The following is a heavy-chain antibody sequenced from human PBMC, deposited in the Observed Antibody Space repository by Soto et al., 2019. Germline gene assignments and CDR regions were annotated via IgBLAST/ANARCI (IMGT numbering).Heavy chain of an antibody. J-gene: IGHJ6*02. D-gene: IGHD4-4*01. Sequence: SETLSPTCTVSGGSISSGDYYWSWIRQPPGKGLEWIGYIYYSGSTYYNPSLKSRVTISVDTSKNQFSLKLSSVTAADTAVYYCARAYYSNSFYYYYYYGMDVWGQGTTVTVSS. CDR2: IYYSGST. CDR1: GGSISSGDYY. CDR3: ARAYYSNSFYYYYYYGMDV. V-gene: IGHV4-30-4*01.